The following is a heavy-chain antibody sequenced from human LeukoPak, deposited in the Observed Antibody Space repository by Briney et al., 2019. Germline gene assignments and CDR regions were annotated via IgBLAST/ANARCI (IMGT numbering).Heavy chain of an antibody. CDR1: GFTFCSYS. D-gene: IGHD2-2*01. Sequence: PGGSLRLSCAASGFTFCSYSMNWVRQAPGRGLEWVSAISGSGGSTYYADSVKGRFTISRGNSKNTLYLQMNSLRAEDTAVYYCVVVPAATNSYGMDVWGQGTTVTVSS. CDR3: VVVPAATNSYGMDV. CDR2: ISGSGGST. V-gene: IGHV3-23*01. J-gene: IGHJ6*02.